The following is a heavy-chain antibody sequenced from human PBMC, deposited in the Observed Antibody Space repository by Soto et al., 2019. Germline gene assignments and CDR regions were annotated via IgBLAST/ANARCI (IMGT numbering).Heavy chain of an antibody. V-gene: IGHV4-39*01. CDR3: ARQSSGWYNWFDP. CDR2: IYYSGSI. J-gene: IGHJ5*02. Sequence: PSETLSLTCSVSGGSITSSSYYWVWIRPPPGKGLEWIGSIYYSGSIYYNPSLKSRVTISVDTSKNQFSLKLSSVTAAETAVYYCARQSSGWYNWFDPWGQGTLVTVSS. CDR1: GGSITSSSYY. D-gene: IGHD6-19*01.